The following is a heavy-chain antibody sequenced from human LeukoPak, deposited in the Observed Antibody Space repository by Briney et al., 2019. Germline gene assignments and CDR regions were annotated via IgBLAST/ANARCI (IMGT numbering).Heavy chain of an antibody. J-gene: IGHJ5*02. CDR3: ARGPRQPVDRWFDP. V-gene: IGHV4-34*01. CDR2: INHSGST. D-gene: IGHD6-13*01. Sequence: SETLSLTCAVYGGSFSGYYWSWIRQPPGKGLEWIGEINHSGSTNYNPSLKSRVTISVDTSKNQFSLKLRSVTAADTAVYYCARGPRQPVDRWFDPWGQGTLVTVSS. CDR1: GGSFSGYY.